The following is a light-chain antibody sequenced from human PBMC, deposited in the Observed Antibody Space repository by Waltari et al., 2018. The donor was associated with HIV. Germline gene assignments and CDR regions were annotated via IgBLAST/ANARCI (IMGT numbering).Light chain of an antibody. CDR2: DVT. Sequence: QSALTQPRSVSGSPGQSVSISCTGSSNDVGAYSYVSWYQQRPGKAPRLIIYDVTKRPSGVPDRFSGSKSGNTASLTISWLQADDEAAYHCCSYAGDFTLLFGGGTRLTVL. J-gene: IGLJ2*01. V-gene: IGLV2-11*01. CDR1: SNDVGAYSY. CDR3: CSYAGDFTLL.